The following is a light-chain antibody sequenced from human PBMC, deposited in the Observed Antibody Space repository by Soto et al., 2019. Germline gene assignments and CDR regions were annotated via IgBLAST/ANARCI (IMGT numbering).Light chain of an antibody. CDR3: CSYAGSSTSGV. CDR1: SSDVGSYNL. J-gene: IGLJ3*02. Sequence: QSALTQPASVSGSPGQSITISCTGTSSDVGSYNLVSWYQQHPGKAPKLMIYEGSKRPSGVSNRFSGSKSGNTASLTISGLQAEDEADYYCCSYAGSSTSGVFGGGTKLPVL. V-gene: IGLV2-23*01. CDR2: EGS.